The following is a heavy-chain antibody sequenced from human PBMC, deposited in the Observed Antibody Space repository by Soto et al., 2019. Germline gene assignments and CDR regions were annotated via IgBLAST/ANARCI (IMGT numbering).Heavy chain of an antibody. CDR1: GFTFKRYT. V-gene: IGHV3-23*01. Sequence: EVQLLDSGGGSVQPGGSLRLSCAASGFTFKRYTMNWVRQAPGKGLEWVSAIIGSGGDTYYADSVKGRFTISRDNSKNTLYLQMNSLRAEDTAVYYCANDPTDYWGQGTLVTVSS. CDR3: ANDPTDY. J-gene: IGHJ4*02. CDR2: IIGSGGDT.